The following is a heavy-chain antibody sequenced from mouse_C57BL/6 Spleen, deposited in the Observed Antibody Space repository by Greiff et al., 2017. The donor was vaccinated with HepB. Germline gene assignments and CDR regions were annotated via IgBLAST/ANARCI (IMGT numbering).Heavy chain of an antibody. V-gene: IGHV1-76*01. CDR3: AREDGYDRGYAMDY. CDR2: IYPGSGNT. D-gene: IGHD2-2*01. CDR1: GYTFTDYY. Sequence: VQLQQSGAELVRPGASVKLSCKASGYTFTDYYINWVKQRPGQGLEWIARIYPGSGNTYYNEKFKGKATLTAEKSSSTAYMQLSSLTSEDSAVYFCAREDGYDRGYAMDYWGQGTSVTVSS. J-gene: IGHJ4*01.